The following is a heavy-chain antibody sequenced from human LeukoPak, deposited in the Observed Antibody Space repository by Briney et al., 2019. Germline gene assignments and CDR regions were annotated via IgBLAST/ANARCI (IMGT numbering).Heavy chain of an antibody. CDR3: ARRDDGYSGLGAFDI. CDR1: GGSISSGGYY. CDR2: IYHSGST. D-gene: IGHD5-12*01. Sequence: SETLSLTCTVSGGSISSGGYYWSWIRQPPGKGLEWIGYIYHSGSTYYNPSLKSRVTISVDRSKNQFSLKLSSVTAADTAVYYCARRDDGYSGLGAFDIWGQGTMVTVSS. V-gene: IGHV4-30-2*01. J-gene: IGHJ3*02.